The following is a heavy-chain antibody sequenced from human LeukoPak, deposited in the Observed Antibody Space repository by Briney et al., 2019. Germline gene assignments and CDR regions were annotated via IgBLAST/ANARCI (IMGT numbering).Heavy chain of an antibody. CDR2: ISPYNGNT. Sequence: VASVKVSCKASGYTFTSYGINWVRQAPGQGLEWVGWISPYNGNTNSAQKLQGRVTMTTDTSTTTACMELRSLRSDDTAVYYCARTPRGLPSFNWFDPWGQGTLVTVSS. V-gene: IGHV1-18*01. J-gene: IGHJ5*02. CDR1: GYTFTSYG. CDR3: ARTPRGLPSFNWFDP. D-gene: IGHD3-10*01.